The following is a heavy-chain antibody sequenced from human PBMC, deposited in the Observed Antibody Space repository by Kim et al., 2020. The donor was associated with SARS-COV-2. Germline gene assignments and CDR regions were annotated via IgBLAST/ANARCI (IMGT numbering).Heavy chain of an antibody. J-gene: IGHJ4*02. CDR2: IWYDGSNK. CDR1: GFTFSSYG. V-gene: IGHV3-33*01. D-gene: IGHD3-22*01. CDR3: ARDRLRDSSGYPDY. Sequence: GGSLRLSCAASGFTFSSYGMHWVRQAPGKGLEWVAVIWYDGSNKYYADSVKGRFTISRDNSKNTLYLQMNSLRAEDTAVYYCARDRLRDSSGYPDYWGQGTLVTVSS.